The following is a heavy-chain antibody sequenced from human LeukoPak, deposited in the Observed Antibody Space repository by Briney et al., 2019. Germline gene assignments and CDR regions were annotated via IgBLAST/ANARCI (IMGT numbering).Heavy chain of an antibody. V-gene: IGHV3-30*18. CDR1: GFTFSNYG. D-gene: IGHD3-10*01. CDR2: ISYDGSNK. CDR3: AKDLHGSGSFDY. J-gene: IGHJ4*02. Sequence: GGSLRLSCAASGFTFSNYGMHWVRQAPGKGLEWVAVISYDGSNKYYADSVKGRFTISRDNSKNTLYLQMNSLRPEDTAVYYCAKDLHGSGSFDYWGQGTLVTVSS.